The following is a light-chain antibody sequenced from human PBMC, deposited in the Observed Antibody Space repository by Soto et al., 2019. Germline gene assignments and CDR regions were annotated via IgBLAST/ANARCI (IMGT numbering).Light chain of an antibody. CDR3: QQYENLPFT. Sequence: DIQLTQSPSSLSASVGDRVTITCQARQDIFNYLNWYQQKPGKAPKLLIYDASNLETGVPSRFSGSGSGTDFTFSISSLQPEDIATYYCQQYENLPFTFGPGTKVDFK. J-gene: IGKJ3*01. CDR2: DAS. CDR1: QDIFNY. V-gene: IGKV1-33*01.